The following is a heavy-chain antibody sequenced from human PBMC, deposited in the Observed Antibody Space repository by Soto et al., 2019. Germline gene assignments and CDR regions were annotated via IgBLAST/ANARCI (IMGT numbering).Heavy chain of an antibody. D-gene: IGHD6-19*01. V-gene: IGHV3-53*01. CDR3: ARERASSGWYEADY. CDR2: IYSGGST. J-gene: IGHJ4*02. Sequence: GGSLRLSCAASGFTVSSNYMSWVRQAPGKGLEWVSVIYSGGSTYYADSVKGRFTISRDNSKNTLYLQMNSLRAEDTAVYYCARERASSGWYEADYWGPGTLVTVSS. CDR1: GFTVSSNY.